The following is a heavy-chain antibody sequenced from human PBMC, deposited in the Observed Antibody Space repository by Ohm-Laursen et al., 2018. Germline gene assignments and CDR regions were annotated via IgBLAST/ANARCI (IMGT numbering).Heavy chain of an antibody. V-gene: IGHV3-30*03. J-gene: IGHJ6*02. Sequence: SLRLSFTASGFTFNNFGMHWVRQAPGKGLEWVAVVSYDERYKNYVDSVKGRFTVSRDNSKDTLYLQMNSLRNEDTAIYYCARAYEATPPNVWGQGTTVTVS. D-gene: IGHD2-21*01. CDR1: GFTFNNFG. CDR2: VSYDERYK. CDR3: ARAYEATPPNV.